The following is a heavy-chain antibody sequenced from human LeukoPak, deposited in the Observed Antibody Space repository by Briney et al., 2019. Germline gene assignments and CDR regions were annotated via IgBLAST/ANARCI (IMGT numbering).Heavy chain of an antibody. D-gene: IGHD1-26*01. J-gene: IGHJ6*03. CDR2: INHSGST. Sequence: SETLSLTCTVSGYSISSGYYWSWIRQPPGKGLEWIGEINHSGSTNYNPSLKSRVTISVDTSKNQFSLKLSSVTAADTAVYYCARGIGGSYSYYYYYMDVWGKGTTVTISS. V-gene: IGHV4-38-2*02. CDR1: GYSISSGYY. CDR3: ARGIGGSYSYYYYYMDV.